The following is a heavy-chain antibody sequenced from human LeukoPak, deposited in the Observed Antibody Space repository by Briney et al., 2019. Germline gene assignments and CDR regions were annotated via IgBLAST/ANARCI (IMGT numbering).Heavy chain of an antibody. D-gene: IGHD5-12*01. J-gene: IGHJ4*02. V-gene: IGHV1-69*04. Sequence: ASVKVSYKASGGTFSSYAISWVRQAPGQGLEWMGRIIPILGIANYAQKFQGRVTITADKSTSTAYMELSSLRSEDTAVYYCARGGGYGGYKEDYWGQGTLVTVSS. CDR3: ARGGGYGGYKEDY. CDR2: IIPILGIA. CDR1: GGTFSSYA.